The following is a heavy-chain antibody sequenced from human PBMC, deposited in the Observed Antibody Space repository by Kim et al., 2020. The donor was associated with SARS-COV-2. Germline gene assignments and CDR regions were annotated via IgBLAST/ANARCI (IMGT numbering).Heavy chain of an antibody. CDR1: GFTFSSYG. CDR2: IWYDGSNK. D-gene: IGHD3-3*01. V-gene: IGHV3-33*01. CDR3: ARDLIFGVVIIMDYGMDV. Sequence: GGSLRLSCAASGFTFSSYGMHWVRQAPGKGLEWVAVIWYDGSNKYYADSVKGRFTISRDNSKNTLYLQMNSLRAEDTAVYYCARDLIFGVVIIMDYGMDVWGQGTTVTVSS. J-gene: IGHJ6*02.